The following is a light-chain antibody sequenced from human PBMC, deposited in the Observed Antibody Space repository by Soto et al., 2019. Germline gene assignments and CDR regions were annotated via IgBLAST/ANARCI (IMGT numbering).Light chain of an antibody. CDR3: QSYDSSLSGSV. V-gene: IGLV1-40*01. Sequence: QSVLTQPPSVPGAPGQRVTISCTGSSSNIGAGYDVHWYQQLPGTAPKLLIYANSNRPSGVPDRFSGSKSGTSASLAITGLQAEDEADYYCQSYDSSLSGSVFGGGTKLTVL. CDR1: SSNIGAGYD. CDR2: ANS. J-gene: IGLJ2*01.